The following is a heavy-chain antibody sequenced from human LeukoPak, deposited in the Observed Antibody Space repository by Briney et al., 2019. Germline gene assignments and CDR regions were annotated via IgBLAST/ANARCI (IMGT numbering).Heavy chain of an antibody. D-gene: IGHD5-24*01. CDR2: IRSSGSPI. CDR1: GFPFSDYY. J-gene: IGHJ4*02. CDR3: ARDPTEMATAYFDY. V-gene: IGHV3-11*04. Sequence: GGSLRLSCAASGFPFSDYYMSWLRQARGKGLEGVSYIRSSGSPIYYADSVKGHFTISRDNAKNSPDLQMNSLRAEDTAVYYCARDPTEMATAYFDYWGQGTLVTVSS.